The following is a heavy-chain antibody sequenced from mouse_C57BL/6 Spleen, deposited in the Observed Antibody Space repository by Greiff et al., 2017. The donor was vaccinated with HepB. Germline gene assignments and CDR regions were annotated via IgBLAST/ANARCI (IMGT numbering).Heavy chain of an antibody. Sequence: QVQLKQSGPELVKPGASVKISCKASGYAFSSSWMNWVKQRPGKGLEWIGRIYPGDGDTNYNGKFKGKATLTADKSSSTAYMQLSSLTSEDSAVYFCARSGYYYVSSYWYFDVWGTGTTVTVSS. CDR3: ARSGYYYVSSYWYFDV. V-gene: IGHV1-82*01. D-gene: IGHD1-1*01. J-gene: IGHJ1*03. CDR2: IYPGDGDT. CDR1: GYAFSSSW.